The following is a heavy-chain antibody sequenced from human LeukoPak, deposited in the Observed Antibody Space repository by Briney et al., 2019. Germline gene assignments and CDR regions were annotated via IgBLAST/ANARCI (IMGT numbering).Heavy chain of an antibody. D-gene: IGHD1-26*01. CDR2: IYYSGST. CDR3: ARQVYSGSYYKGPLDHTRPN. V-gene: IGHV4-39*01. Sequence: PSETLSLTCTVSVDSISSSSYYWGSIRQPPGKGLEWIGSIYYSGSTYYHPSLKSRVTISVEASKNHFSLKLSSVTAADTAVYYCARQVYSGSYYKGPLDHTRPNWGQGTLVTVSS. CDR1: VDSISSSSYY. J-gene: IGHJ4*02.